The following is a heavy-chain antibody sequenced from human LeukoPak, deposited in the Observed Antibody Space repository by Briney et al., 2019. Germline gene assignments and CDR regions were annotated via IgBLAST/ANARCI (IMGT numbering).Heavy chain of an antibody. J-gene: IGHJ4*02. V-gene: IGHV4-61*05. CDR3: ARGGSSGWYYFDY. CDR2: IYYSGST. D-gene: IGHD6-19*01. Sequence: SETLSLTCTVSGGSISSSSYYWGWIRQPPGKGLEWIGYIYYSGSTNYNPSLKSRVTISVDTSKNQFSLKLSSVTAADTAVYYCARGGSSGWYYFDYWGQGTLVTVSS. CDR1: GGSISSSSYY.